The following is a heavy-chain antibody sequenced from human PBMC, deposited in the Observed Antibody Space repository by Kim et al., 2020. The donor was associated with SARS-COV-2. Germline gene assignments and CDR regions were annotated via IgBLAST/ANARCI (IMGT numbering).Heavy chain of an antibody. Sequence: GGSLRLSCAASGFTFSSYAMHWVRQAPGKGLEWVAVISYDGSNKYYADSVKGRFTISRDNSKNTLYLQMNSLRAEDTAVYYCARDLIRVRFGELNPLAPIYYYYGMDVWGQGTTVTVSS. V-gene: IGHV3-30*04. D-gene: IGHD3-10*01. CDR2: ISYDGSNK. J-gene: IGHJ6*02. CDR1: GFTFSSYA. CDR3: ARDLIRVRFGELNPLAPIYYYYGMDV.